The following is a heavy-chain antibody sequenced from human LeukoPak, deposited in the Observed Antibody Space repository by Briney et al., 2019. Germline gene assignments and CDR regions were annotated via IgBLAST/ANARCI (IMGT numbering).Heavy chain of an antibody. D-gene: IGHD5-18*01. CDR2: IWSDGSNK. J-gene: IGHJ3*02. CDR1: GFTFSSYA. CDR3: AKGDTAMVLDAFDI. Sequence: GGSLRLSCAASGFTFSSYAMHWVRQAPGKGLEGVAVIWSDGSNKYYADSVKGRFTISRDNSKNTLYLQMNSLRAEDTAVYYCAKGDTAMVLDAFDIWGQGTMVTVSS. V-gene: IGHV3-33*06.